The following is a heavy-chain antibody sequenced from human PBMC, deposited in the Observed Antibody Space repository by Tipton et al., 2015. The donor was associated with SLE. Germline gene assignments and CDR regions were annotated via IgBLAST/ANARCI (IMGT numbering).Heavy chain of an antibody. D-gene: IGHD1-1*01. CDR2: IYYSGNT. V-gene: IGHV4-59*12. Sequence: TLSLTCTVSGGSISSYYWSWIRQPPGKGLEWIGYIYYSGNTNYNPSLKSRVTISVDTSKNQFSLKLSSVTAADTAVYYCARLDARRDVFDIWGQGTMVTVSS. CDR3: ARLDARRDVFDI. J-gene: IGHJ3*02. CDR1: GGSISSYY.